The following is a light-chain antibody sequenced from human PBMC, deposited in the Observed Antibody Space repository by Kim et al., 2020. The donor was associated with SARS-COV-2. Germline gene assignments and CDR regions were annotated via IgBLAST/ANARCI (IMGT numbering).Light chain of an antibody. V-gene: IGLV3-9*01. CDR1: NIGHKY. CDR3: QVWDSSTEV. Sequence: SYELTQPLSVSVALGQTAKITCGGNNIGHKYVHWYQQKPGQAPVLVRYKDSSRPSGIPERFSGSNSGNTATLTISRAQAGDEAEYYCQVWDSSTEVFGRGTQLTVL. CDR2: KDS. J-gene: IGLJ3*02.